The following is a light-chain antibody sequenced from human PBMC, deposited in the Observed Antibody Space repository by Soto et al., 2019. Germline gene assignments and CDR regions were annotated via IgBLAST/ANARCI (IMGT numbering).Light chain of an antibody. V-gene: IGLV2-14*01. CDR2: EVT. CDR3: NSYTSTFTWV. Sequence: QSALTQPASVSGSPGQSITNSCTGTSSDVGGHNFVSWFQHHPGKAPKLMIYEVTNRPSGVSDRFSGSKSGNTASLTISGLQAEDEADYYCNSYTSTFTWVFGGGTKLTVL. J-gene: IGLJ3*02. CDR1: SSDVGGHNF.